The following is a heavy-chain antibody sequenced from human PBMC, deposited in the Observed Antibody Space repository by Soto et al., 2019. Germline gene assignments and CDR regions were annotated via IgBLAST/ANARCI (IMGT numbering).Heavy chain of an antibody. CDR2: MYYSGGS. J-gene: IGHJ6*02. CDR3: ARGGYCNGSACRGAFYYLLYGMDV. CDR1: GGSISYYY. Sequence: PSETLSLTCTVSGGSISYYYWSWIRQPPGKGLEWIGYMYYSGGSNYNPSLNSRVTISVDTSKNQFSLKLNSVTAADTAVYPCARGGYCNGSACRGAFYYLLYGMDVWGQGTTVTVSS. V-gene: IGHV4-59*01. D-gene: IGHD2-15*01.